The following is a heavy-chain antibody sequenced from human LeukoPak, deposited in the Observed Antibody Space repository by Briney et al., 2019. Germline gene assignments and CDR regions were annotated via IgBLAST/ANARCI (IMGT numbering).Heavy chain of an antibody. D-gene: IGHD2-21*02. CDR2: FGTRHTHI. CDR3: AARLPLYGMDV. Sequence: PGGSLRLSCVGSGLNFNTYDLTWVRQAPGKGLEWVALFGTRHTHIFYADSVEGRFAISRHNSKNTVYLQMNSLRVEDAAVYYCAARLPLYGMDVWGQGTTVTVSS. J-gene: IGHJ6*02. V-gene: IGHV3-23*01. CDR1: GLNFNTYD.